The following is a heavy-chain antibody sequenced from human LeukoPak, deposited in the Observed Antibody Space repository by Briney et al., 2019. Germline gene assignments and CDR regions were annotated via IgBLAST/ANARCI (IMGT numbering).Heavy chain of an antibody. CDR1: GFTFSSYG. D-gene: IGHD3-9*01. J-gene: IGHJ4*02. CDR3: AREDGVLRYFDWLSPPGGY. Sequence: GGSLRLSCAASGFTFSSYGMHWVRQAPGKGLEWVAVIWYDGSNKYYADSVKGRFPISRDNSKNTLYLQMNSLRAEDTAVYYCAREDGVLRYFDWLSPPGGYWGQGTLVTVSS. CDR2: IWYDGSNK. V-gene: IGHV3-33*01.